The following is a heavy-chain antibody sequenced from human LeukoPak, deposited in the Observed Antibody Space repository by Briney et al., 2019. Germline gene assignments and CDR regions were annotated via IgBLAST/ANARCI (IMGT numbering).Heavy chain of an antibody. V-gene: IGHV3-23*01. CDR2: ISASGGRT. Sequence: GASLKLSCAASGFTFSTCAMTWVRQAPGKGLEWVSGISASGGRTYYADSVRGRFTISRDNSKNTLYLQMNSQRAEDTAVYYCAKSVKSGYTSGDFDYWGQGTLVTVSS. D-gene: IGHD6-25*01. CDR1: GFTFSTCA. J-gene: IGHJ4*02. CDR3: AKSVKSGYTSGDFDY.